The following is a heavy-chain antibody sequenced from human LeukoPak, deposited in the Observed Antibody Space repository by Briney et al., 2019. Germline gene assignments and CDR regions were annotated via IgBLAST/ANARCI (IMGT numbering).Heavy chain of an antibody. V-gene: IGHV4-59*08. Sequence: SETLSLTCTVSGGSISDHYWSWIRQPPGKGLEWIGYIYYTGSTNYNPSLKSRVTISVDTSKNHFSLKLRSVTAADTAIYYCARHHYDQLVSWFDPWGQGTLVTVSS. CDR1: GGSISDHY. J-gene: IGHJ5*02. D-gene: IGHD2-2*01. CDR2: IYYTGST. CDR3: ARHHYDQLVSWFDP.